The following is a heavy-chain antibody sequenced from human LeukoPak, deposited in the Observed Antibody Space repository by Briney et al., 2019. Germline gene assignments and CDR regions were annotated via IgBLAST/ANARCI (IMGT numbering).Heavy chain of an antibody. CDR1: GYTFTSYD. Sequence: GASVKVSCKASGYTFTSYDINWVRQATGQGLEWMGWMNPNSGNTGYAQKFQGRVTMTRNTSISTAYMELSSLRSEDTDVYYCARGAGSGSTYYYYMDVWGKGTTVTISS. V-gene: IGHV1-8*01. CDR2: MNPNSGNT. D-gene: IGHD3-10*01. CDR3: ARGAGSGSTYYYYMDV. J-gene: IGHJ6*03.